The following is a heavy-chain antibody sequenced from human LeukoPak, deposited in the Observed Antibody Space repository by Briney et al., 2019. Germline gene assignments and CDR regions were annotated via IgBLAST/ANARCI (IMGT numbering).Heavy chain of an antibody. V-gene: IGHV1-69*05. CDR3: ARVGRIVGATTIWYFDL. CDR1: GYTFTTYA. Sequence: GASVKVSCKASGYTFTTYAMNWVRQAPGQGLEWMGGIIPIFGTANYAQKFQGRVTITTDESTSTAYMELSSLRSEDTAVYYCARVGRIVGATTIWYFDLWGRGTLVTVSS. D-gene: IGHD1-26*01. CDR2: IIPIFGTA. J-gene: IGHJ2*01.